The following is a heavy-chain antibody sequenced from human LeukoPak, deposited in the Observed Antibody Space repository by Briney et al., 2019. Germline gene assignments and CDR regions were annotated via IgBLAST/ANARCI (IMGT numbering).Heavy chain of an antibody. V-gene: IGHV3-23*01. CDR1: GFTFSSYA. J-gene: IGHJ3*02. Sequence: GASLTLSCAASGFTFSSYAMSWVRQAPGKGLEWVSTISGSGDTTYYADSVKGRFTISRDNSKNTLYLQMNSLRVEDTAVYYCAKSKGSSSGAFDIWGQGTMVTVSS. CDR3: AKSKGSSSGAFDI. CDR2: ISGSGDTT. D-gene: IGHD2-2*01.